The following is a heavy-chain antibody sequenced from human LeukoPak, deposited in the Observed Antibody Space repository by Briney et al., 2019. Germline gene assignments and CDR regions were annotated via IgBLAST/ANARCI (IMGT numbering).Heavy chain of an antibody. D-gene: IGHD3-10*01. CDR2: IYHSGST. J-gene: IGHJ5*01. Sequence: SETLSLTCTVSGYSISSGYYWGWIRQPPGKGLEWIGSIYHSGSTYYNPSLKSRVTISVDTSKNQFSLKLSSVTAADTAVYYCARDSGTTGEVKFDPWGQGTLVTGSP. V-gene: IGHV4-38-2*02. CDR1: GYSISSGYY. CDR3: ARDSGTTGEVKFDP.